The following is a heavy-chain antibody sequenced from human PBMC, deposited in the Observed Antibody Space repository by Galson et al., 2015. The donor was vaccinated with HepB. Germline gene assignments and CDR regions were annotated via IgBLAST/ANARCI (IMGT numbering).Heavy chain of an antibody. CDR2: IKSKTDGGTT. Sequence: SLRLSCAASGFTFSNAWMSWVRQAPGKGLEWVGRIKSKTDGGTTDYAAPVKGRFTISRDDSKNTLYLQMNSLKTEDTAVYYCTTALWFGELLWVDYWGQGTLVTVSS. CDR1: GFTFSNAW. D-gene: IGHD3-10*01. V-gene: IGHV3-15*01. CDR3: TTALWFGELLWVDY. J-gene: IGHJ4*02.